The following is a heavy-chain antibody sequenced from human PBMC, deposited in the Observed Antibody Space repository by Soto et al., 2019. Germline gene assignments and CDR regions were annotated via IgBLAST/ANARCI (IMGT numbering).Heavy chain of an antibody. D-gene: IGHD3-3*01. J-gene: IGHJ3*02. V-gene: IGHV4-34*01. Sequence: SETLSLTCAFHGLSLFGYYRRWIRQPPGVGLEWIGEINHSGSTNYNPSLKSRVTISVDTSKNQFSLKLSSVTAADTAVYYCARTKAHYDFWSGLRASDAFDIWGQGTMVT. CDR1: GLSLFGYY. CDR2: INHSGST. CDR3: ARTKAHYDFWSGLRASDAFDI.